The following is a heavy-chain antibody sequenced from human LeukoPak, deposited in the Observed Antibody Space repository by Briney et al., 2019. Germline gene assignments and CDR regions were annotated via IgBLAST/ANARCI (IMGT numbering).Heavy chain of an antibody. CDR2: ISGSGNKI. J-gene: IGHJ4*02. V-gene: IGHV3-48*03. CDR3: ARLYSSGWQPFDY. Sequence: GGSLRLSCAASGFTFSDYEMNWVRQAPGKGLEWLSYISGSGNKIHYADSVKGRFTISRDNAKNSLYLQMNSLRDEDTAVYYCARLYSSGWQPFDYWGQGTLVTVSS. CDR1: GFTFSDYE. D-gene: IGHD6-19*01.